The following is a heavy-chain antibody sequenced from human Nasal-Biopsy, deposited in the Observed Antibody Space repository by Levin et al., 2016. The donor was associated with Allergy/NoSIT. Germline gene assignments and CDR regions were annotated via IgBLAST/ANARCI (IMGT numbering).Heavy chain of an antibody. CDR2: ISDTGGEI. D-gene: IGHD1/OR15-1a*01. CDR1: GFTFSTYF. Sequence: GESLKISCAASGFTFSTYFMIWVRQAPGKGLEWVSSISDTGGEIHYADSVRGRFTISRDNSKNTLFLQMNNLRAEDTAVYYCANYQQRPHLRFDYWGRGTLITVSS. J-gene: IGHJ4*02. CDR3: ANYQQRPHLRFDY. V-gene: IGHV3-23*01.